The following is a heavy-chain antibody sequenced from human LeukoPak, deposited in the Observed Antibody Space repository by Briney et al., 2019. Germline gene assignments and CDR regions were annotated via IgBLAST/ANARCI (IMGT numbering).Heavy chain of an antibody. V-gene: IGHV4-38-2*01. J-gene: IGHJ4*02. CDR2: IYHSGST. CDR3: ARQPSRYYDFWSGTHTYYFDY. Sequence: SETLSLTCAVSGYSISSGYYWGWIRQPPGKGLEWIGSIYHSGSTYYNPSLKSRVTISVDTSKNQFSLKLSSVTAADTAVYYCARQPSRYYDFWSGTHTYYFDYWGQGTLDTVSS. D-gene: IGHD3-3*01. CDR1: GYSISSGYY.